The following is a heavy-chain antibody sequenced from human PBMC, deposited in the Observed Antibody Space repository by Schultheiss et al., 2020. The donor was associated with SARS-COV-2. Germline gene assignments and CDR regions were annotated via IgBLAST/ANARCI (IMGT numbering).Heavy chain of an antibody. J-gene: IGHJ6*02. CDR1: GFTFSSYG. Sequence: LSLTCAASGFTFSSYGMHWVRQAPGKGLEWVAVIWYDGSNKYYADSVKGRFTISRDNSKNTLYLQMNSLRAEDTAVYFCNRYCITTTCYSRDPYYGMDVWGQGTTVTVSS. V-gene: IGHV3-33*01. CDR2: IWYDGSNK. CDR3: NRYCITTTCYSRDPYYGMDV. D-gene: IGHD2-2*01.